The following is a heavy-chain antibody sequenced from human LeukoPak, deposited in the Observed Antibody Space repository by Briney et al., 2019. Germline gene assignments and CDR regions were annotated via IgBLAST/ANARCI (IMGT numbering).Heavy chain of an antibody. Sequence: GGSLRLSCAASGFTFSSYGMSWVRQAPGKGLEWVSGISGSGGSTYYADSVKGRFTISRDNSKNTLSLQMNSLRAEDTAVYYCAKSPWGWGESPGWFDPWGQGTLVTVSS. CDR2: ISGSGGST. CDR1: GFTFSSYG. D-gene: IGHD3-16*01. V-gene: IGHV3-23*01. J-gene: IGHJ5*02. CDR3: AKSPWGWGESPGWFDP.